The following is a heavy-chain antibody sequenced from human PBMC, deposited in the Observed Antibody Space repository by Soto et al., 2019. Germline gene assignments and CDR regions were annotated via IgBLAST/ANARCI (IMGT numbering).Heavy chain of an antibody. CDR2: VYNSGST. D-gene: IGHD6-13*01. Sequence: ETLSLTCAVSGGSISSGGYSWSWIRQPPGKGLEWIGYVYNSGSTNYNPSLKSRVTISEDTSKSQFSLKVNSMTAADTAVYYCARYRREAVAGYTLDDWGQGILVTVSS. CDR1: GGSISSGGYS. V-gene: IGHV4-61*08. CDR3: ARYRREAVAGYTLDD. J-gene: IGHJ4*02.